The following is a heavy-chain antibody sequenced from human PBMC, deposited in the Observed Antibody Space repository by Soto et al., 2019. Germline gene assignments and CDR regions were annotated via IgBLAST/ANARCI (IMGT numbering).Heavy chain of an antibody. CDR2: IYYSGST. CDR1: GGSISSGGYY. J-gene: IGHJ4*02. CDR3: ARGDGSSGSYRGYR. D-gene: IGHD3-10*01. Sequence: QVQLQESGPGQVKPSQTLSLTCTVSGGSISSGGYYWSWIRQHPGKGLEWIGYIYYSGSTYYNPSLKSRVTISVDTSKNQSSLKPSSVTAADTAVYYCARGDGSSGSYRGYRWGQGTLVTVSS. V-gene: IGHV4-31*03.